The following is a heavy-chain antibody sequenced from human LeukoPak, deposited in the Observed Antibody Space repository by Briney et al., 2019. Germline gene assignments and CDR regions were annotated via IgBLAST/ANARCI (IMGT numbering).Heavy chain of an antibody. CDR2: INTNTGNP. J-gene: IGHJ3*02. Sequence: ASVTVSCTASGYTFTNYAINWVRQAPGQGLEWMGWINTNTGNPTYAQGFTGRFVFSLDTSVNTAYLQISSLKAEDTAVYYCARGHPSGAFDIWGQGTMVTVSS. CDR3: ARGHPSGAFDI. CDR1: GYTFTNYA. V-gene: IGHV7-4-1*02.